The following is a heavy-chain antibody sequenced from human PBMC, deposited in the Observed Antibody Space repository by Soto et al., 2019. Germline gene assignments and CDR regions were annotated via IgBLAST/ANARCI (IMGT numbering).Heavy chain of an antibody. CDR3: ARGPEESSSSEALTGYYFDY. V-gene: IGHV1-2*04. D-gene: IGHD6-6*01. CDR1: GYTFTSYG. Sequence: ASVKVSCKASGYTFTSYGISWARQTPGQGLEWMGWINPNSGGTNYAQKFQGWVTMTRDTSISTAYMELSRLRSDDTAVYYCARGPEESSSSEALTGYYFDYWGQGTLVTVSS. CDR2: INPNSGGT. J-gene: IGHJ4*02.